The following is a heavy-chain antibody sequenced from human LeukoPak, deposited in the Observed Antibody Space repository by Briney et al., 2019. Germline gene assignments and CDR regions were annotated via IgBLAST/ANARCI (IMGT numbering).Heavy chain of an antibody. CDR2: ISWNGGSI. J-gene: IGHJ4*02. CDR3: ASHQIAAAGT. Sequence: GRSLRLSCAASGFTFDDYAMHWVRQAPGKGLEWVSGISWNGGSIGYADSVKGRFTISRDNAKNSLYLQMNSLRAEDTAVYYCASHQIAAAGTWGQGTLVTVSS. D-gene: IGHD6-13*01. CDR1: GFTFDDYA. V-gene: IGHV3-9*01.